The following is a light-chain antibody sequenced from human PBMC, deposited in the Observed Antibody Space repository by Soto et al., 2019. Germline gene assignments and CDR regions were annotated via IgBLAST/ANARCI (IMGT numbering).Light chain of an antibody. J-gene: IGKJ4*01. Sequence: DIQMTQSPSSLSASVGDRVTITCRASQGISNYLAWYQQKPGKVPKLLIYAASTLQSGVPSRFSGSGSGTDFTLTSRRLQPEAVATYFCQKYNSALTFGGGTKVEIK. CDR3: QKYNSALT. CDR1: QGISNY. V-gene: IGKV1-27*01. CDR2: AAS.